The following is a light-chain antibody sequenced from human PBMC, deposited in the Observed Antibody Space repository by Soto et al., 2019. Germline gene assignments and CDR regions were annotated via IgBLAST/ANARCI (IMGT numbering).Light chain of an antibody. CDR2: GAS. Sequence: DIQMTQSPPTLSASVGDRVTITCRASQSIRHYLAWYQQMPGKAPKLMIYGASTLQSGVPSRFSGSGSGTEFTLTISSLQPDDFGTYFCQHHNSYSQTCGQGTKVEIK. J-gene: IGKJ1*01. V-gene: IGKV1-5*01. CDR3: QHHNSYSQT. CDR1: QSIRHY.